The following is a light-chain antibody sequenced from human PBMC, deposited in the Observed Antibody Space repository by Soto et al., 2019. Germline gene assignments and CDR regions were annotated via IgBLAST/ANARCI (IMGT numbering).Light chain of an antibody. V-gene: IGKV1-5*03. CDR1: QTISSW. Sequence: DIQMTQSPSTLSGSVEDRVTITSRASQTISSWLAWYQQKPGKAPKLLIYKASTLKSGVPSRFSGSGSGTEFTLTISILQPDDFATYYCQHYNSYSEAFGQGTKVDSK. J-gene: IGKJ1*01. CDR3: QHYNSYSEA. CDR2: KAS.